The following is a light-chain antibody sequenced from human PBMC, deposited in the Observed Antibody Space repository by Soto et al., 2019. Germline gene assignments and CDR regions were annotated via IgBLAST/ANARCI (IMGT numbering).Light chain of an antibody. V-gene: IGLV2-8*01. Sequence: QSVLTQPPSASGSPGQSVTISCTGTSSDVGGYNYVSWYQQYPGRAPKLMIYEVNKRPSGVPDRFSGSKSGNTASLTVSGLQAEDEADYYCSSYGGGYNYVFGTGRKVNV. CDR2: EVN. J-gene: IGLJ1*01. CDR1: SSDVGGYNY. CDR3: SSYGGGYNYV.